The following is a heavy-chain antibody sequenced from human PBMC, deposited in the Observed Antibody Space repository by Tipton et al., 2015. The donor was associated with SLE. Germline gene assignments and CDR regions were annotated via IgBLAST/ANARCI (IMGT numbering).Heavy chain of an antibody. J-gene: IGHJ6*03. D-gene: IGHD6-13*01. CDR3: ARDIAGPGGYYYMDV. V-gene: IGHV4-39*07. CDR1: GGSIRSSTYY. Sequence: TLSLTCTVSGGSIRSSTYYWGWIRQPPGKGLEWIGSLDYSGSTYYNPSLKSRINISVDTSKNQFSLKLSSVTAADTAVYFCARDIAGPGGYYYMDVWGKGTTVSVSS. CDR2: LDYSGST.